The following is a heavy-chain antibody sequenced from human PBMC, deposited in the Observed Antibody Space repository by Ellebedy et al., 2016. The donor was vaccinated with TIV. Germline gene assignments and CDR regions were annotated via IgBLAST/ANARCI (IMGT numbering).Heavy chain of an antibody. CDR1: GVTISSYY. Sequence: SETLSLXCTVSGVTISSYYLSWIRQPPGNGLEWLGYLYYSGSTNYNPSLKSRVTISVATSKNQFSLKLSSVSAADKAVDYCARTYSSGWYDWFDPWGQGTLVTVSS. CDR3: ARTYSSGWYDWFDP. V-gene: IGHV4-59*01. J-gene: IGHJ5*02. CDR2: LYYSGST. D-gene: IGHD6-19*01.